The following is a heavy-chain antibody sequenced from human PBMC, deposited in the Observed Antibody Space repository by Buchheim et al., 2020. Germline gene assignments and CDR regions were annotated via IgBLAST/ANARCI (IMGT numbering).Heavy chain of an antibody. Sequence: VQLVESGGGLVKPGGSLRLSCAASGFTFSDYYMSWIRQAPGKGLEWVSAISGSGGSTYYADSVKGRFTISRDNSKNTPYLQMNSLRAEDTAVYYCAILDYDFWSGADYWGQGTL. D-gene: IGHD3-3*01. CDR1: GFTFSDYY. CDR2: ISGSGGST. CDR3: AILDYDFWSGADY. J-gene: IGHJ4*02. V-gene: IGHV3-23*04.